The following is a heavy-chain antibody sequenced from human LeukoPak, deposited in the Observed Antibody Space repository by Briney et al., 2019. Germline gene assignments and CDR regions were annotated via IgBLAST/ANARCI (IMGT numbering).Heavy chain of an antibody. D-gene: IGHD3-22*01. CDR1: GFTFSSYE. CDR2: ISSSGSTI. J-gene: IGHJ6*02. Sequence: GGSLRLSCAASGFTFSSYEMNWVRQAPGKGLEWVSYISSSGSTIYYADSVKGRFTISRDNAKSSLYLQMNSLRAEDTAVYYCAREDYYDSSGYYYGYYYYYGMDVWGQGTTVTVSS. CDR3: AREDYYDSSGYYYGYYYYYGMDV. V-gene: IGHV3-48*03.